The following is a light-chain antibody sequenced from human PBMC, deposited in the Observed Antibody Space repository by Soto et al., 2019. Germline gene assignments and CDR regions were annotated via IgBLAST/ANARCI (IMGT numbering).Light chain of an antibody. CDR2: GAT. Sequence: DIQMTQSPSSLSASVGDRVTITCRASQDIENYLAWYQQRPGKVPKLLIYGATTLQPGVPSRFSGSGSGTDFTLTISSLQPEDVATYYCQNCKSAVFTFGPVTKVDTK. V-gene: IGKV1-27*01. CDR3: QNCKSAVFT. J-gene: IGKJ3*01. CDR1: QDIENY.